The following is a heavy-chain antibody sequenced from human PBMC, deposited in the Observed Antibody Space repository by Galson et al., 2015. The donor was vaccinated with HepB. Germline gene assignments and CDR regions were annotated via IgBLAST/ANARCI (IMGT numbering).Heavy chain of an antibody. CDR3: ARDLHTTVEYYFDY. CDR2: ISYDGNNK. V-gene: IGHV3-30-3*01. Sequence: SLRLSCAASGFTFSSYAMHWVRQAPGRGLEWVALISYDGNNKYYADSVKGRFTISRDNSKNTLYLQMNSLRAEDTAVYYCARDLHTTVEYYFDYWGQGTLVTVSS. D-gene: IGHD1-1*01. CDR1: GFTFSSYA. J-gene: IGHJ4*02.